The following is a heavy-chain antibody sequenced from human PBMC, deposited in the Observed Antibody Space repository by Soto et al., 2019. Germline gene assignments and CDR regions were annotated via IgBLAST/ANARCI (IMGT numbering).Heavy chain of an antibody. J-gene: IGHJ3*02. CDR2: INHSGST. Sequence: SETLSLTCAVYGVSFSGYYWSWICQPPGKGLEWIGEINHSGSTNYNPSLKSRVTISVDTSKNQFSLKLSSVTAADTAVYYCARGALRYFDWLWYAFDIWGQGTMVTVSS. V-gene: IGHV4-34*01. CDR1: GVSFSGYY. D-gene: IGHD3-9*01. CDR3: ARGALRYFDWLWYAFDI.